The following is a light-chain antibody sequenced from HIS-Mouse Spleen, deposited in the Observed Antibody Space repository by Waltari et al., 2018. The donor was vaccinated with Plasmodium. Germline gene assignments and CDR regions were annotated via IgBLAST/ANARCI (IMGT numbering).Light chain of an antibody. CDR1: QSVRSN. CDR2: GAS. Sequence: EIVMTQSQATLSVSPGESATLSCRASQSVRSNLAWYHQKPGQAPRLLIYGASTRATGIPARFSGSGSGTEFTLTISSLQSEDFAVYYCQQYNNWSFTFGPGTKVDIK. V-gene: IGKV3-15*01. J-gene: IGKJ3*01. CDR3: QQYNNWSFT.